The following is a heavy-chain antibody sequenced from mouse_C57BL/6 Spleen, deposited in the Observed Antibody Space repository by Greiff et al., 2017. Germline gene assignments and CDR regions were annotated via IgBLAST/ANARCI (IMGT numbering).Heavy chain of an antibody. CDR3: AGYYYGSRYYYAMDY. CDR1: GYTFTSYW. CDR2: IYPGSGST. Sequence: QVQLQQPGAELVKPGASVKMSCKASGYTFTSYWITWVKQRPGQGLEWIGDIYPGSGSTNYNEKFKSKATLTVDTSSSTAYMQLSSLTSEDSAVYYVAGYYYGSRYYYAMDYWGQGTSVTVSS. V-gene: IGHV1-55*01. D-gene: IGHD1-1*01. J-gene: IGHJ4*01.